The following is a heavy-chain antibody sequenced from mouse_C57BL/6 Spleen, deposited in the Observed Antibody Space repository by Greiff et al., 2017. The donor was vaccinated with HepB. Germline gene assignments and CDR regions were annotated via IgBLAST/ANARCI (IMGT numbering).Heavy chain of an antibody. D-gene: IGHD1-1*01. Sequence: QVQLQQSGAELVKPGASVKISCKASGYAFSSYWMNWVQQRPGKGLEWIGQIYPGDGDTNYNGKFKGKATLTADKSSSTAYMQLSSLTSEDSAVYFCARGGGSSYAMDYWGQGTSGTVSS. J-gene: IGHJ4*01. CDR3: ARGGGSSYAMDY. CDR1: GYAFSSYW. CDR2: IYPGDGDT. V-gene: IGHV1-80*01.